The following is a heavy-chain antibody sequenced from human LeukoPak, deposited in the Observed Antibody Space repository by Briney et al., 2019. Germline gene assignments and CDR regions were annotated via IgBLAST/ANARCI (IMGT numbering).Heavy chain of an antibody. D-gene: IGHD2-2*01. CDR1: GYSISNDYF. CDR2: ISHSGNT. V-gene: IGHV4-38-2*02. Sequence: ETLSLTCVVSGYSISNDYFWGWIRQVPGKGLEWIGTISHSGNTYYKPSLKSRVTISLDTSKNQFSLKLSSVTAADTAVYYCVRDVGQLRSDYWGQGTLVTVSS. J-gene: IGHJ4*02. CDR3: VRDVGQLRSDY.